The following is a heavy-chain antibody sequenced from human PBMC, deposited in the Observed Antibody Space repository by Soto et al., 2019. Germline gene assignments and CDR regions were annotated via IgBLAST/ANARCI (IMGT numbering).Heavy chain of an antibody. CDR1: GFTFSNFW. V-gene: IGHV3-74*01. CDR3: ARDLRYCSGGTCYLYYYGMDV. J-gene: IGHJ6*02. D-gene: IGHD2-15*01. CDR2: INSDGSST. Sequence: EVQLVESGGGLIQPGTSLRLSCAASGFTFSNFWMHWVRQAPGKGLVWVARINSDGSSTSYADSVKGRCTISRDNAKNTLYVQMNSLRAEDTAVYYCARDLRYCSGGTCYLYYYGMDVWGPGTTVTVSS.